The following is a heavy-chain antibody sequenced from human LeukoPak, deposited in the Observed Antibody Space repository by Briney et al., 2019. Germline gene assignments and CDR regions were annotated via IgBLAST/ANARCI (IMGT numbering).Heavy chain of an antibody. J-gene: IGHJ4*02. CDR2: ISGSGGST. CDR1: GFTFSGYA. Sequence: GGSLRLSCAASGFTFSGYAMSWVRQAPGKGLEWVSAISGSGGSTYYADSVKGRFTISRDNSKNTLYLQMNSLRAEDTAVYYCAKDLSRHTAAGSPFDYWGQGTLVTVSS. V-gene: IGHV3-23*01. D-gene: IGHD6-13*01. CDR3: AKDLSRHTAAGSPFDY.